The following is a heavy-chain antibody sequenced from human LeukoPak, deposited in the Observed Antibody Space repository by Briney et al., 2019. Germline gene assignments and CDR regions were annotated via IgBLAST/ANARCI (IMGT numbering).Heavy chain of an antibody. CDR3: AREGATRDGYNVGAFDI. D-gene: IGHD5-24*01. J-gene: IGHJ3*02. Sequence: ASVKVSCKASGGTFSNNAISWVRQAPGQGLEWMGGFIAIFGTGNYAQKFQGRVTITTDESTSTAYMELTSLSSEDTAVYYCAREGATRDGYNVGAFDIWGQGTMVIVSS. CDR2: FIAIFGTG. CDR1: GGTFSNNA. V-gene: IGHV1-69*05.